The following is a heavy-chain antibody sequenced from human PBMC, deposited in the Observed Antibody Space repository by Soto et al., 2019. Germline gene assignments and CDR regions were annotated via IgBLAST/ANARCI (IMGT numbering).Heavy chain of an antibody. D-gene: IGHD3-10*01. J-gene: IGHJ5*02. CDR2: INHSGST. V-gene: IGHV4-34*01. CDR1: GGSFSGYF. Sequence: SETLSLTCAVYGGSFSGYFWSWIRQPPGKGLEWIGEINHSGSTNYNPSLKSRLTISGDTSKNQFSLKLSSVTAADTAVYYRAKLRAGSKGDWFDPWGQGTLVTVSS. CDR3: AKLRAGSKGDWFDP.